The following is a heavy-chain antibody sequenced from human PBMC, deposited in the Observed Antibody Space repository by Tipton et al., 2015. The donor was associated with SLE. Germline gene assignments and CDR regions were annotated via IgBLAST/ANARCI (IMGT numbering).Heavy chain of an antibody. Sequence: TLSLTCAVYGGSFTGYYWSWSRQPPGKGLEWIGWAYYRGTTNYNPSLESRVSTSVDTSKNRFSLRLSSVTAADTAVYYCARGGGYNFFDYWGQGTLVTVSS. CDR3: ARGGGYNFFDY. CDR2: AYYRGTT. CDR1: GGSFTGYY. J-gene: IGHJ4*02. V-gene: IGHV4-59*08. D-gene: IGHD5-24*01.